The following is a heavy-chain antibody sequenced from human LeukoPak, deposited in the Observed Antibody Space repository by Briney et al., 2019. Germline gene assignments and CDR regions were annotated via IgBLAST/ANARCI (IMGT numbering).Heavy chain of an antibody. D-gene: IGHD3-22*01. CDR1: GGSISSYY. CDR2: IYTSGST. Sequence: SETQSLTCTVSGGSISSYYWSWIRQPPGKGLEWIGYIYTSGSTNYNPSLKSRVTISVDTSKNQFSLKLSSVTAADTAVYYCAGSDYYDSSGYYWFDPWGQGTLVTVSS. V-gene: IGHV4-4*09. CDR3: AGSDYYDSSGYYWFDP. J-gene: IGHJ5*02.